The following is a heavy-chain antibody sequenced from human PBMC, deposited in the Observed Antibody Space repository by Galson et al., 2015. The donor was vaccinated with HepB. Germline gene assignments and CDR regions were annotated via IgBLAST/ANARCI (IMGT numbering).Heavy chain of an antibody. Sequence: SLRLSCAASGFTFNTYTMTWVRQAPGKGLEWVSSVNDRGDDTNYADSGQGRFIISRDNSKNLLYLQMSSLRAEDTALYYCAKDGFSSGGDCYFDNWGQGTLVTVSS. CDR2: VNDRGDDT. V-gene: IGHV3-23*01. CDR1: GFTFNTYT. D-gene: IGHD2-21*01. J-gene: IGHJ4*02. CDR3: AKDGFSSGGDCYFDN.